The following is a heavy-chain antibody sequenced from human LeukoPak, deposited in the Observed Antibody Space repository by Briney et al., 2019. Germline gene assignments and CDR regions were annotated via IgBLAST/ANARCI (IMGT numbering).Heavy chain of an antibody. CDR2: IYADGNT. Sequence: PGGSLRLSCAASGFIVNTNYMSWVRQAPGRGLEWVSFIYADGNTYYADSVKGRFTISRDISKNAVFLQMNSLRAEDTAVYYCARRAGAYSHPYDYWGQGTLVTVSS. CDR1: GFIVNTNY. J-gene: IGHJ4*02. CDR3: ARRAGAYSHPYDY. V-gene: IGHV3-53*01. D-gene: IGHD4/OR15-4a*01.